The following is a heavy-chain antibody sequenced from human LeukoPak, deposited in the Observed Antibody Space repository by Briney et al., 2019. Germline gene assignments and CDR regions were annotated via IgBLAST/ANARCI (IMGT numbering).Heavy chain of an antibody. CDR3: ARGRVVVPAVFWFDP. J-gene: IGHJ5*02. D-gene: IGHD2-2*01. CDR2: INHSGST. CDR1: GGSFSGYY. Sequence: PSETLSLTCAVYGGSFSGYYWSWIRQPPEKGLEWIGEINHSGSTNYNPSLKSRVTISVDTSKNQFSLKLSSVTAADTAVYYCARGRVVVPAVFWFDPWGQGTLVTVSS. V-gene: IGHV4-34*01.